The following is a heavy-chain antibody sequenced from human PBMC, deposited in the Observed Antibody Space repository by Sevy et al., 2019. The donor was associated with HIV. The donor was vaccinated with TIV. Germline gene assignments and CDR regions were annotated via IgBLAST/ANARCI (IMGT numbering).Heavy chain of an antibody. CDR2: IWYDGSNK. Sequence: GGSLRLSCAASGFTFSSYGMHWVRQAPGKGLEWVAVIWYDGSNKYYADSVKGRFTISRDNSKNTLYLQMNSLRAEDTAWYYCARGGYDFWSGYYDYWGQGTLVTVSS. D-gene: IGHD3-3*01. CDR1: GFTFSSYG. CDR3: ARGGYDFWSGYYDY. J-gene: IGHJ4*02. V-gene: IGHV3-33*01.